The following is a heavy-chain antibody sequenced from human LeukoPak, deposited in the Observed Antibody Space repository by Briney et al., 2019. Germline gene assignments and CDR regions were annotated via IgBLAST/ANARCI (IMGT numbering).Heavy chain of an antibody. CDR3: GRKLGDRPPHGFDP. CDR2: INHSGST. D-gene: IGHD3-16*01. J-gene: IGHJ5*02. V-gene: IGHV4-34*01. Sequence: PSETLSLTCAVYVGSFSGYYWSWIRQPPGKGLEWIGEINHSGSTNYNPSLKSRVTISVDTSKNQFSPKLSSVTTAEPAVYFCGRKLGDRPPHGFDPWGQGTLVTVSS. CDR1: VGSFSGYY.